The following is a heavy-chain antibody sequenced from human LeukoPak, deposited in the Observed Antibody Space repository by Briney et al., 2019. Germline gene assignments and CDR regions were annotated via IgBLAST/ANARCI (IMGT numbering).Heavy chain of an antibody. CDR1: GFTFSSYA. J-gene: IGHJ5*02. CDR2: ISGSGGST. V-gene: IGHV3-23*01. D-gene: IGHD5-24*01. CDR3: ANKPPVRWLGTSWFDP. Sequence: PGGSLRLSCAASGFTFSSYAMSWVRQAPGKGLEWVSAISGSGGSTYYADSVKGRFTISRDNSKNTLYLQMNSLRAEDTAVYYCANKPPVRWLGTSWFDPWGQGTLVTVSS.